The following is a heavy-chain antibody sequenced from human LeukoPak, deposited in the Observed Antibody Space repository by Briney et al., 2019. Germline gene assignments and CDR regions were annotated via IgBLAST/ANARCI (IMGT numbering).Heavy chain of an antibody. CDR1: GVFFSSYY. CDR2: IYSSGNT. D-gene: IGHD3-10*01. V-gene: IGHV4-4*07. J-gene: IGHJ3*02. Sequence: SETLSFTCAVSGVFFSSYYWSWIRQVVGVGVEWIGRIYSSGNTNYNPSLESRVTMSIDTSKNQFSLKLTSVAAADTAVYYCARERGNLRGDAFDIWGQGTMVTVSS. CDR3: ARERGNLRGDAFDI.